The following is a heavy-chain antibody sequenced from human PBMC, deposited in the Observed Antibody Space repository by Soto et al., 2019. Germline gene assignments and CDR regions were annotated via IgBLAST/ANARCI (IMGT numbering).Heavy chain of an antibody. CDR2: IYYSGSS. Sequence: SETLSLTCSVSGGSISSGVHYWSWIRQHPGKGLEWIGYIYYSGSSYYNPSLKSRLSLSVDTPKNQIFLRLTSVTAADMAVYYCARHTSGYSGYEYFNYWGQGTPVTVSS. V-gene: IGHV4-31*03. J-gene: IGHJ4*02. D-gene: IGHD5-12*01. CDR1: GGSISSGVHY. CDR3: ARHTSGYSGYEYFNY.